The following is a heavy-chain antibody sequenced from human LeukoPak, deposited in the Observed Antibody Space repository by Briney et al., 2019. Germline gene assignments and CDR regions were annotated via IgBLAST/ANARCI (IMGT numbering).Heavy chain of an antibody. V-gene: IGHV1-69*13. Sequence: SVKVSCKASGGTLSSYAISWVRQAPGQGLEWMGGIIPIFGTANYAQKFQGRVTITADESTSIAYMELSSLRSEDTAVYYCAREPLSPYFDYWGQGTLVTVSS. J-gene: IGHJ4*02. CDR3: AREPLSPYFDY. CDR1: GGTLSSYA. CDR2: IIPIFGTA.